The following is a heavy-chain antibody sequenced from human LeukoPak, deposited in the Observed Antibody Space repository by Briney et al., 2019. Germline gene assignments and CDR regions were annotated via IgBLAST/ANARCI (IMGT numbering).Heavy chain of an antibody. Sequence: PGGSLRLSCAASGFTFDDYAMHWVRQAPGKGLEWVSGITWNSDTIDYADSVKGRFTISRDNAKNSLYLQMNSLRAEDTALYYCAKDTTYYYDSSGYDGLDIWGQGTMVTVSS. V-gene: IGHV3-9*01. CDR3: AKDTTYYYDSSGYDGLDI. D-gene: IGHD3-22*01. CDR1: GFTFDDYA. CDR2: ITWNSDTI. J-gene: IGHJ3*02.